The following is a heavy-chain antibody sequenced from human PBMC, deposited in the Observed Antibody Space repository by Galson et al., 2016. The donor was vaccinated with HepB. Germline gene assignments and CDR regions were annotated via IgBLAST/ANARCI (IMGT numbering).Heavy chain of an antibody. Sequence: LRLSCAASGFTFSGSAMHWVRQASGKGLEWVGRIRSKANSYATAYAASVKGRFTISRDDSKNTAYLQMNSLKTEDTAVYYCTSYGDYERYYYYGMDVWGQGTTVTVSS. CDR3: TSYGDYERYYYYGMDV. D-gene: IGHD4-17*01. J-gene: IGHJ6*02. CDR2: IRSKANSYAT. V-gene: IGHV3-73*01. CDR1: GFTFSGSA.